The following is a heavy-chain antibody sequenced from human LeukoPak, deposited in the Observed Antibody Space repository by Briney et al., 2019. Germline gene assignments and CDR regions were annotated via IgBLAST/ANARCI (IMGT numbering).Heavy chain of an antibody. CDR3: ARVSDSSGYLPSYYYYYGMDV. V-gene: IGHV1-18*01. J-gene: IGHJ6*02. CDR1: GYTFTSYG. Sequence: ASVKVSCKASGYTFTSYGISWVRQAPGQGLEWMGWISAYNGNTNYAQKLQGRVTVTTDTSTSTAYMELRSLRSDDTAVYYCARVSDSSGYLPSYYYYYGMDVWGQGTTVTVSS. D-gene: IGHD3-22*01. CDR2: ISAYNGNT.